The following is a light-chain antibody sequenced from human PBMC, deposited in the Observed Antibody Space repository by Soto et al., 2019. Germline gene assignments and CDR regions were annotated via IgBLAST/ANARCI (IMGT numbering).Light chain of an antibody. V-gene: IGLV1-40*01. CDR1: RSNIGAGYD. CDR3: QSYDSSLRGSRV. J-gene: IGLJ3*02. CDR2: VNS. Sequence: QSVLTQPPSVSGAPGQRVTISCTGTRSNIGAGYDVHWYQQLPGTAPKLLIYVNSNRPSGVPDRFSGSKSGTSASLAITGLQAEDEADYYCQSYDSSLRGSRVFGGGTKLTVL.